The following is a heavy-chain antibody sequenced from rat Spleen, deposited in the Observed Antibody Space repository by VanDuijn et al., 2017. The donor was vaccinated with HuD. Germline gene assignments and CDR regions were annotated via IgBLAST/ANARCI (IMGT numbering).Heavy chain of an antibody. CDR2: ISTSGGST. Sequence: EVQLVESGGGLVQPGRSMKLSCAASGFTFSNYGMAWVRQAPTKGLEWVASISTSGGSTYYRDSVKGRFTISRDNAKSTLYLQMDSLRSEDTATYYCTTGSPDYWGQGVMVTVSS. V-gene: IGHV5-25*01. CDR3: TTGSPDY. D-gene: IGHD4-3*01. CDR1: GFTFSNYG. J-gene: IGHJ2*01.